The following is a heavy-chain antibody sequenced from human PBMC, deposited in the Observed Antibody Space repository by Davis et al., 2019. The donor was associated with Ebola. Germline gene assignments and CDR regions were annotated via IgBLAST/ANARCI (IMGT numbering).Heavy chain of an antibody. V-gene: IGHV3-11*06. CDR2: ISSSSYT. CDR3: ASPGIGDP. CDR1: GFTFSDYY. J-gene: IGHJ5*02. Sequence: GESLKISCAASGFTFSDYYMSWIRQAPGKGLEWVSYISSSSYTNYADSVKGRFTISRDNAKNSLYLQMNSLRAEDTAVYYCASPGIGDPWGQGTLVTVSS. D-gene: IGHD6-13*01.